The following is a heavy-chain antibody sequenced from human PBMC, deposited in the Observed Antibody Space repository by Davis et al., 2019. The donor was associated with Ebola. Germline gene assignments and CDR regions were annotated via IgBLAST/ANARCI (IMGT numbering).Heavy chain of an antibody. CDR2: IYYSGST. CDR3: ARVPRITIFGVVISSAFDI. D-gene: IGHD3-3*01. CDR1: GGSISSGDYY. J-gene: IGHJ3*02. Sequence: PSETLSLTCTVSGGSISSGDYYWSWIRQPPGKGLEWIGHIYYSGSTYYNPSLKSRVTISVDTSKNQFSLKLSSVTAADTAVYYCARVPRITIFGVVISSAFDIWGQGTMVTVSS. V-gene: IGHV4-30-4*02.